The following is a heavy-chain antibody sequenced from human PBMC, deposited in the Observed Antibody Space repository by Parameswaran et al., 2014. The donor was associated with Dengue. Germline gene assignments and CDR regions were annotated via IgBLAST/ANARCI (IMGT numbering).Heavy chain of an antibody. D-gene: IGHD5-12*01. Sequence: VRQAPGKGLEWVSSISSSSSYIYYADSVKGRFTISRDNAKNSLYLQMNSLRAEDTAVYYCARSRYSGYDGDYWGQGTLVTVSS. J-gene: IGHJ4*02. V-gene: IGHV3-21*01. CDR2: ISSSSSYI. CDR3: ARSRYSGYDGDY.